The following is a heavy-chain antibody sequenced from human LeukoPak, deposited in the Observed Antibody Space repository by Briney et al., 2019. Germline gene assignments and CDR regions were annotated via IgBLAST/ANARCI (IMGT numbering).Heavy chain of an antibody. CDR2: ITPIFGTA. J-gene: IGHJ4*02. CDR3: ARDLGIAAAGTAY. D-gene: IGHD6-13*01. Sequence: SVKVSCKASGGTFSSYAISWVRQAPGQGLEWMGGITPIFGTANYAQKFQGRVTITTDESKSTAYMELSSLRSEDTAVYYCARDLGIAAAGTAYWGQGTLVTVSS. V-gene: IGHV1-69*05. CDR1: GGTFSSYA.